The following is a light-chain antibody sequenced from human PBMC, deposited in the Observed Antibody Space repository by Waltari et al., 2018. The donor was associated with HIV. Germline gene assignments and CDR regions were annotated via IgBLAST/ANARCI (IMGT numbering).Light chain of an antibody. J-gene: IGLJ2*01. CDR3: SSRENSGHLVI. Sequence: SSELTHDPSVSVALGQTLKITCQGGRRRDYYASWYQQKPGQGPILVFYGKNNRPSGIPDRLSGSSSRNTASLTITGAQAEDEADYYCSSRENSGHLVIFGGGTRLIVL. CDR1: RRRDYY. V-gene: IGLV3-19*01. CDR2: GKN.